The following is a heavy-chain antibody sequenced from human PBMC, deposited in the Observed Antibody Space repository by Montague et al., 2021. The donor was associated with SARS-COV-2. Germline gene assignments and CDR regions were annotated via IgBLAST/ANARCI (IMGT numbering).Heavy chain of an antibody. V-gene: IGHV2-70*11. CDR3: AQDLSPTGDYGSGSFPVNGMDV. CDR2: IDWDDEK. Sequence: VKPTQTLRLTCAFSGFSLNTTGICVSWVRQAPGKALEWLARIDWDDEKEYSTSLRTRLTISKDTSKNQVGLLMTNMDPVDTATYYCAQDLSPTGDYGSGSFPVNGMDVWGQGTTVTVS. J-gene: IGHJ6*02. D-gene: IGHD3-10*01. CDR1: GFSLNTTGIC.